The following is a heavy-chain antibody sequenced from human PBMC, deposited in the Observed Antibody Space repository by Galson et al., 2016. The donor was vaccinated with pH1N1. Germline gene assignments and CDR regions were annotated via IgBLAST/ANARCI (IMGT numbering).Heavy chain of an antibody. CDR1: EGTFTSST. D-gene: IGHD4-23*01. J-gene: IGHJ6*02. CDR3: ARTPTSVVTVYSPFDV. Sequence: SVKVSCKVSEGTFTSSTITWVRHAPGQGLEWVGDIIPIFGTTTYAPKFQGRVTLPADGSLHTAFMELSGLTSQDTAVYYCARTPTSVVTVYSPFDVWGQGTTVTVSS. CDR2: IIPIFGTT. V-gene: IGHV1-69*13.